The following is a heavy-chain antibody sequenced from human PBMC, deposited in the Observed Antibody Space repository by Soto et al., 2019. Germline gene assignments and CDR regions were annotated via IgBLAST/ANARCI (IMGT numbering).Heavy chain of an antibody. V-gene: IGHV1-18*01. CDR1: GYTFTGYG. D-gene: IGHD5-12*01. CDR2: ISAYNGNT. Sequence: ASVKVSCKASGYTFTGYGISWVRQAPGQGLEWMGWISAYNGNTNYAQKLQGRVTMTTDTSTSTAYMELRSLRSDDTAVYYCARDLNVDIVATISGFDPWGQGTLVTVSS. J-gene: IGHJ5*02. CDR3: ARDLNVDIVATISGFDP.